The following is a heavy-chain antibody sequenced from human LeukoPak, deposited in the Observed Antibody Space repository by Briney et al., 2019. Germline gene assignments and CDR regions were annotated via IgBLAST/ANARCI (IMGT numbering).Heavy chain of an antibody. D-gene: IGHD3-22*01. CDR2: IYSADST. CDR3: ATVEYYDSSGSCYFQH. CDR1: GFTVSSNY. Sequence: PGGSLRLSCAASGFTVSSNYMSWVRQALGKGLELVSVIYSADSTYYADSVKGRFTISRDNSKNTLYLQMNSLRAEDTAVYYCATVEYYDSSGSCYFQHWGQGTLLTVSS. V-gene: IGHV3-53*01. J-gene: IGHJ1*01.